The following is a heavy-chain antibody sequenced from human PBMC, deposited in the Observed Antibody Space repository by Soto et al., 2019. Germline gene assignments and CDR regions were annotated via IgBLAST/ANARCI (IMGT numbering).Heavy chain of an antibody. Sequence: QVQLVESGGGVVQPGRSLRLSCAASGFPFTSYGMHWVREGPDKGLEGVAIISYDGSDKYSADSVKGRFTSFRDNAYSTQYLQMNSLRPADTALYYCVGGKYYSDYRGQGTLVIVSS. J-gene: IGHJ4*02. CDR3: VGGKYYSDY. D-gene: IGHD3-10*01. V-gene: IGHV3-30*03. CDR1: GFPFTSYG. CDR2: ISYDGSDK.